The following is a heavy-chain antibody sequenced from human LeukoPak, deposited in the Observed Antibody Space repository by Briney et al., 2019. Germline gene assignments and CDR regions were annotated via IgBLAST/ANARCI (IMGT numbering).Heavy chain of an antibody. Sequence: ASVKVSSTASGYTFTTYGISWVRQAPGQGLEWMGWISANNGKTKYAQNLQGRVTMTTDTSTSTAYMGLRSLRSDDTAVYYCARGYMTTIVEWFDPWGQGTLVTVSS. J-gene: IGHJ5*02. CDR3: ARGYMTTIVEWFDP. CDR2: ISANNGKT. CDR1: GYTFTTYG. V-gene: IGHV1-18*01. D-gene: IGHD3-22*01.